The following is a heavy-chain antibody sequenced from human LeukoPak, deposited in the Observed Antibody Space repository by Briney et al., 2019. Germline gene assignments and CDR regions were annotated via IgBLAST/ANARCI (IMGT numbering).Heavy chain of an antibody. Sequence: SETLSLTCTVSGGSISSYYWSWIRQPAGKGLEWIGRIYTSGSTNYNPSLKSRVTMSVDTSKNQFSLKLSSVTAADTAVYYCVRETVHYDSSPDAFDIWGQGTMVTVSS. CDR1: GGSISSYY. D-gene: IGHD3-22*01. CDR3: VRETVHYDSSPDAFDI. V-gene: IGHV4-4*07. CDR2: IYTSGST. J-gene: IGHJ3*02.